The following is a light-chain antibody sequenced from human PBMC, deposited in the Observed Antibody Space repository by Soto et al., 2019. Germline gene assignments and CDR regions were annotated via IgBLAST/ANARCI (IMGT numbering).Light chain of an antibody. V-gene: IGKV1-9*01. CDR3: QQLSTYPRT. J-gene: IGKJ1*01. CDR2: AAS. Sequence: DIQLTQSPSFLSASVGDRVTITCRASQDINSYLAWYQQKPGKAPKLLIYAASTLQSAVPSRFSGGGSGTEFPLTISSLQPEDSATYYCQQLSTYPRTFGQGTKVEF. CDR1: QDINSY.